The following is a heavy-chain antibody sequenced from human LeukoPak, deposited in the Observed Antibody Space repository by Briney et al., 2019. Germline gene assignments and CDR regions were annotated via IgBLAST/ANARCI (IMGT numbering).Heavy chain of an antibody. D-gene: IGHD2-2*01. CDR1: GGSISSSSYY. CDR3: ARGDIVVVPAAHLFDY. V-gene: IGHV4-39*07. CDR2: IYYSGST. Sequence: KSSETLSLTCTVSGGSISSSSYYWGWIRQPPGKGLEWIGSIYYSGSTYYNPSLKSRVTISVDTSKNQFSLKLSSVTAADTAVYYCARGDIVVVPAAHLFDYWGQGTLVTVSS. J-gene: IGHJ4*02.